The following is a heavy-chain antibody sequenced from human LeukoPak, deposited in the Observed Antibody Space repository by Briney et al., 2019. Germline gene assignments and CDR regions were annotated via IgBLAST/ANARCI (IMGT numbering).Heavy chain of an antibody. CDR3: VKDIQLPQRGIWYFQH. CDR2: ISGSGGGT. J-gene: IGHJ1*01. CDR1: GFTFSNYA. D-gene: IGHD5-18*01. Sequence: GGSLRLSCAASGFTFSNYAMSWVRQAPGKGLEWVSGISGSGGGTYYADSVKGRFTISRDDSKNTLYLQMNSLRAEDTAVYYCVKDIQLPQRGIWYFQHWGQGTLVTVSS. V-gene: IGHV3-23*01.